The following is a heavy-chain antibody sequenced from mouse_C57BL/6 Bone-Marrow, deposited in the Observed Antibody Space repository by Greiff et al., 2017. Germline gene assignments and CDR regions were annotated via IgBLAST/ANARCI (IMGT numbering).Heavy chain of an antibody. CDR2: IYPRSGNT. J-gene: IGHJ4*01. Sequence: VQLQQSGAELARPGASVQLSCKASGYTFTSYGISWVKQRTGQGLEWIGEIYPRSGNTYYNEKFKGKATLTADKSSSTAYMELRSLTSEDSAVYFCARPLRSYAMDYWGQGTSVTVSS. CDR1: GYTFTSYG. V-gene: IGHV1-81*01. CDR3: ARPLRSYAMDY. D-gene: IGHD1-1*01.